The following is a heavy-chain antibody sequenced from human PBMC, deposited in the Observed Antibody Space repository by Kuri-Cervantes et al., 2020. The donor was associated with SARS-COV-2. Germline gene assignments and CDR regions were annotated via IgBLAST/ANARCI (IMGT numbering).Heavy chain of an antibody. Sequence: SCKASGGTFSSYAISWVRQAPGQGLEWMGGIIPIFGTANYAQKFQGRVTITADESTGTAYMELSSLRSEDTAVYYCARVGANVIRPENWFDPWGQGTLVTVSS. CDR1: GGTFSSYA. CDR3: ARVGANVIRPENWFDP. V-gene: IGHV1-69*01. D-gene: IGHD1-26*01. CDR2: IIPIFGTA. J-gene: IGHJ5*02.